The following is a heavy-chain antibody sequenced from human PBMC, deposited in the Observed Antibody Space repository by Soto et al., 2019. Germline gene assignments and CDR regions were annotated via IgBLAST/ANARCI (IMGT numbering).Heavy chain of an antibody. D-gene: IGHD6-13*01. V-gene: IGHV2-5*02. CDR3: AHRRGAAAGP. J-gene: IGHJ5*02. Sequence: SGPTLVNPTQTLTLTCTFSGFSLRTSEVGVAWIRQPPGKALEWLAIIYWDNDKRYSPSLKNRLTITKDTSKNQVVLTMTNMDPVDTATYYRAHRRGAAAGPWGQGILVTVSS. CDR2: IYWDNDK. CDR1: GFSLRTSEVG.